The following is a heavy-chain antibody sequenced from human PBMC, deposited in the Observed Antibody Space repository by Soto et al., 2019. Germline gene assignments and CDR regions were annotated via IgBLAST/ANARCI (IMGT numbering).Heavy chain of an antibody. CDR2: FSGGVDTT. V-gene: IGHV3-23*01. CDR3: ARDFPDRSRAGAHLFYL. J-gene: IGHJ5*02. CDR1: GFTFSIYA. Sequence: GGSLRLSCAASGFTFSIYAMSWVRQAPGKGLEWVSTFSGGVDTTYHADSVKGRFTISRDNSKNTLYLQMDSLRVEDTAVYYCARDFPDRSRAGAHLFYLWGQGALVIVSS. D-gene: IGHD6-13*01.